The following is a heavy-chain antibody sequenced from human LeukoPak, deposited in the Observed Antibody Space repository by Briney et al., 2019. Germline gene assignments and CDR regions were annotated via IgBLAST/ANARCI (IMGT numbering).Heavy chain of an antibody. J-gene: IGHJ5*02. CDR2: INHSGST. V-gene: IGHV4-34*01. Sequence: PSETLSLTCAVYGGSFSGYCWSWIRQPPGKGLEWIGEINHSGSTNYNPSLKSRVTISVDTSKNQFSLKLSSVTAADTAVYYCARGRRVVVAATRGFRSNWFDPWGQGTLVTVSS. CDR3: ARGRRVVVAATRGFRSNWFDP. D-gene: IGHD2-15*01. CDR1: GGSFSGYC.